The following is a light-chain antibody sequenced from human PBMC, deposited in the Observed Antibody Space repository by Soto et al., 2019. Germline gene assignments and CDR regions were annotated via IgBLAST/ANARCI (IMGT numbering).Light chain of an antibody. CDR3: QQYNDNWT. CDR2: KAS. J-gene: IGKJ1*01. Sequence: DIQMTQSPSTLSASVGDRVTITCRASQSISSWLAWYQQKPGTAPKLLIYKASTLQSGVPSRFSGSGSGTDFTLTITSLQPDDSATYYCQQYNDNWTFGQGT. V-gene: IGKV1-5*03. CDR1: QSISSW.